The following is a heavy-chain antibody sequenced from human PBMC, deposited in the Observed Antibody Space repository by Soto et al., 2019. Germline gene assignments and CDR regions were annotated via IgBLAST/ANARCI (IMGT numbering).Heavy chain of an antibody. CDR3: ARVAPGAEAWFGP. V-gene: IGHV1-18*01. Sequence: ASVKVSCKASGYTFSNYSFSWVRQAPGQGLEWMGWISAYNRNTIYAQKFQGRVSMTTDTSTTTAYMELRSLRSDDTAVYYCARVAPGAEAWFGPWGQGTLVNVSS. CDR2: ISAYNRNT. J-gene: IGHJ5*02. D-gene: IGHD2-2*01. CDR1: GYTFSNYS.